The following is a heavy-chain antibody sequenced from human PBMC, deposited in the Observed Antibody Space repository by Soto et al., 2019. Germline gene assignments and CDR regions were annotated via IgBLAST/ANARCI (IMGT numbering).Heavy chain of an antibody. CDR2: ISTCNGNT. V-gene: IGHV1-18*01. J-gene: IGHJ4*02. CDR3: ARWYYDFWSGYPNFGY. CDR1: GYTFTSYG. D-gene: IGHD3-3*01. Sequence: ASVKVSCKASGYTFTSYGISWVRQAPGQGLEWMGWISTCNGNTNYAQKLQGRVTMTTDTSTSTAYMELRSLRSDDTAVYYCARWYYDFWSGYPNFGYWGQGTLVTVSS.